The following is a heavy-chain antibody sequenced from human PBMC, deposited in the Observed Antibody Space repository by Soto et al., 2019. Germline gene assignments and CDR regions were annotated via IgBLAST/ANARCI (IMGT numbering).Heavy chain of an antibody. CDR3: ARCIAAAGTGHNDYRMDV. J-gene: IGHJ6*02. CDR2: TYYRSKWYN. Sequence: SETLSLTCAISGDSVSSNSAAWNWIRQSPSRGLEWLGRTYYRSKWYNDYAVSVKSRITINPDTSKNQFSLQLNSVTPEDTAVYYRARCIAAAGTGHNDYRMDVWGEGTTVTVSS. V-gene: IGHV6-1*01. CDR1: GDSVSSNSAA. D-gene: IGHD6-13*01.